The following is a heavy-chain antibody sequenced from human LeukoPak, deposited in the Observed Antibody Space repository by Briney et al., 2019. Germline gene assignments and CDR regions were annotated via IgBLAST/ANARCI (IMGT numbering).Heavy chain of an antibody. Sequence: PGGSLRLSCAASGFTFTTYWMSWVRQLPGKGLEWVANINQDGTEKYYADSVKGRFTISRDNAKNSLYLQMNSLRAEDTAVYYCARDRPSSRGWYGWFAPGGQGPLVTVSS. CDR2: INQDGTEK. V-gene: IGHV3-7*01. D-gene: IGHD6-19*01. CDR1: GFTFTTYW. J-gene: IGHJ5*02. CDR3: ARDRPSSRGWYGWFAP.